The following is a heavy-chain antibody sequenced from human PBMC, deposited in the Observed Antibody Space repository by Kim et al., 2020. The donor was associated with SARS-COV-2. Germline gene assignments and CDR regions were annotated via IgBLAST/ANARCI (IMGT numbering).Heavy chain of an antibody. V-gene: IGHV4-34*01. CDR3: ARETAGLFDY. D-gene: IGHD6-13*01. J-gene: IGHJ4*02. CDR2: RT. Sequence: RTNYNPSLKSQVTISVDTSKNQFSLKLSSVTAADTAVYYCARETAGLFDYWGQGTLVTVSS.